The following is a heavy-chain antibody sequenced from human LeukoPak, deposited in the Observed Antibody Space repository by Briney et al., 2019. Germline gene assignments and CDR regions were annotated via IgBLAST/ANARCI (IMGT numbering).Heavy chain of an antibody. J-gene: IGHJ2*01. D-gene: IGHD2-15*01. CDR2: INHSGST. CDR1: GGSFSGYS. CDR3: ARGVARHWYFDL. V-gene: IGHV4-34*01. Sequence: SETLSLTCAVYGGSFSGYSWSWIRQPPGKGLEYIGEINHSGSTNYNPSLKSRVTISVDTSKNQFSLKLSSVTAADTAVYYCARGVARHWYFDLWGRGTLVTVSP.